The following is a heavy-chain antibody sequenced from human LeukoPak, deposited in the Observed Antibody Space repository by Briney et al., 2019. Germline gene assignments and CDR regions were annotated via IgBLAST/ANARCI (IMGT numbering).Heavy chain of an antibody. D-gene: IGHD1-26*01. CDR3: AREWELLGKYIYH. Sequence: ASVKVSCKASGYTFTGYYLHWVRQAPGQGLDWMGWINPNSGGTTYAQNFKGRVTMTWDTSISTAYMELSRLRSDDTAVYYCAREWELLGKYIYHWGQGNLVTVSS. J-gene: IGHJ1*01. V-gene: IGHV1-2*02. CDR1: GYTFTGYY. CDR2: INPNSGGT.